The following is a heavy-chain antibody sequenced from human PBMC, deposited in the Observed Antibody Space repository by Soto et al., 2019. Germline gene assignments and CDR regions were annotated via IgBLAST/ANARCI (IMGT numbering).Heavy chain of an antibody. J-gene: IGHJ6*02. CDR2: TRNKANSYTT. V-gene: IGHV3-72*01. CDR3: ARGPPSRVTTGYYYGMDV. Sequence: EVQLVESGGGLVQPGGSLRLSCAASGFTFSDHYMDWVRQAPEKGLEWVGRTRNKANSYTTEYAASVKGRFTISRDDSKNSLYLQMNSLKTEDTAVYYCARGPPSRVTTGYYYGMDVWGQGTTVTVSS. CDR1: GFTFSDHY. D-gene: IGHD4-17*01.